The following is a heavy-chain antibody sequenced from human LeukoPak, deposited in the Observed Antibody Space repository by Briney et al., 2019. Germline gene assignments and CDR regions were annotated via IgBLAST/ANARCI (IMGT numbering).Heavy chain of an antibody. CDR2: IFPADSYT. J-gene: IGHJ4*02. V-gene: IGHV5-51*01. CDR3: AIYDSSGYYFRFDY. CDR1: YW. Sequence: YWIGWVRQMPGKGLEWMGIIFPADSYTRYSPSFQGQVTISADKSISTAYLQWSSLRASDTAMYYCAIYDSSGYYFRFDYRGQGTLVTVTS. D-gene: IGHD3-22*01.